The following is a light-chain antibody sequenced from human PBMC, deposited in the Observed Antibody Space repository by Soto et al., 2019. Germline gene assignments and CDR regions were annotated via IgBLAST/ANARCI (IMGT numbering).Light chain of an antibody. CDR3: QQYGSSPFN. Sequence: VLTQSPATLSLSSGERAVLSCRASQSIDLDYLAWYQHKPGQLPRLLISGASSRATGVPDRFIGSGSGTDFTLTISRLEPEDFAVYSCQQYGSSPFNFGPGTRGDFK. CDR2: GAS. CDR1: QSIDLDY. J-gene: IGKJ3*01. V-gene: IGKV3-20*01.